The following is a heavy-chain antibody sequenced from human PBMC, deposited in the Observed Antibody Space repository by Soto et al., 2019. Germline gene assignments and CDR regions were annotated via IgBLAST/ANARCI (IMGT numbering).Heavy chain of an antibody. CDR3: ARTFDYYGMDV. CDR1: GYSIGSGYY. Sequence: LSLTCAVSGYSIGSGYYWAWIRQSPGKGLEWIGSIYHAGSVYYNPSLNGRVALSMDTSKNHFSLKLTSVTAADTAVYYCARTFDYYGMDVWGQGTTGTVSS. J-gene: IGHJ6*02. V-gene: IGHV4-38-2*01. CDR2: IYHAGSV.